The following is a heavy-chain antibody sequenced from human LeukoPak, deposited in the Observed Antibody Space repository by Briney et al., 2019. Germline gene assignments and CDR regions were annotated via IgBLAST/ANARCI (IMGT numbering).Heavy chain of an antibody. Sequence: SETLSVTCAVSGYSISTSYYWGWIRRPPGKGLEWIGTVHHSGYTYSNPSLKSRVTISLDTSKNQFSLQLSSVTAADTALYYCVRASNSGYYYFDYWGQGTLVTVSS. V-gene: IGHV4-38-2*01. CDR3: VRASNSGYYYFDY. CDR1: GYSISTSYY. CDR2: VHHSGYT. J-gene: IGHJ4*02. D-gene: IGHD3-22*01.